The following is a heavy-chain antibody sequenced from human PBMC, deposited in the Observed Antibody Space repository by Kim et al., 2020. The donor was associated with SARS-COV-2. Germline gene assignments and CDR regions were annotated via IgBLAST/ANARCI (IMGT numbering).Heavy chain of an antibody. V-gene: IGHV3-23*01. CDR3: AKRGTAWYNDY. Sequence: GGSLRLSCAASGFSFSSSAMTWVRQAPGKGLEWLSAITATGNTYYAESVKGRFAISRDDSRDTLYLQMTSLRAEDTAIYYCAKRGTAWYNDYWGQGTLVTVSS. J-gene: IGHJ4*02. CDR1: GFSFSSSA. CDR2: ITATGNT. D-gene: IGHD6-19*01.